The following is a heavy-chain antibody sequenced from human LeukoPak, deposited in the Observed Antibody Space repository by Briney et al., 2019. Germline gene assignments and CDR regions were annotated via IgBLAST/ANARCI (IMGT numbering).Heavy chain of an antibody. CDR2: INHSGST. D-gene: IGHD3/OR15-3a*01. CDR1: GGSFSGYY. CDR3: ARRKSGLDDAFDI. Sequence: PSETLSLTCAVYGGSFSGYYWSWIRQPPGKGLEWIGEINHSGSTNYNPSLKSRVTISVDTSKNQFSLNLSSVTAADTAVYYCARRKSGLDDAFDIWGQGTMVTVSS. V-gene: IGHV4-34*01. J-gene: IGHJ3*02.